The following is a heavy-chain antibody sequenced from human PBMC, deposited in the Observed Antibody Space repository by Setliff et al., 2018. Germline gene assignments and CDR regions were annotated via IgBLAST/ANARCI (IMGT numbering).Heavy chain of an antibody. Sequence: ASVKVSCKASGYTFSSNAFHWVRQAPGQTLEWMGWIHAGSSNTLYSQRFQDRITISRDTSATTVHMELSSLRSDDTAVYYCSRMSTSGPHYDYWGQGTLVTVSS. CDR3: SRMSTSGPHYDY. CDR1: GYTFSSNA. CDR2: IHAGSSNT. J-gene: IGHJ4*02. D-gene: IGHD2-8*02. V-gene: IGHV1-3*01.